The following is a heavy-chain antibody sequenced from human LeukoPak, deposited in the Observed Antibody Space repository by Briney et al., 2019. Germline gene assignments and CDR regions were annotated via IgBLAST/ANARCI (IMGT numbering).Heavy chain of an antibody. J-gene: IGHJ4*02. V-gene: IGHV3-23*01. CDR2: ISGSGGST. D-gene: IGHD2-21*02. CDR1: GFTFSSYA. Sequence: GGSLRLSCAASGFTFSSYAMSWVRQAPGKELEWVSAISGSGGSTYYADSVTGRFTISRDNSKNTLYLQMNSLRAEDTAVYYCATSYIEVVTAPTQGLDYWGQGTLVTVSS. CDR3: ATSYIEVVTAPTQGLDY.